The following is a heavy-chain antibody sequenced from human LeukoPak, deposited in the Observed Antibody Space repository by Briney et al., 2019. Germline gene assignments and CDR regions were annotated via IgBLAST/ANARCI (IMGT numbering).Heavy chain of an antibody. J-gene: IGHJ5*02. CDR2: IYPGDSDT. D-gene: IGHD2-2*01. CDR3: VRVRGSTLRAIWFDP. V-gene: IGHV5-51*01. Sequence: GESLKISCKGSGYSFTNYWIGWVRQMPGKGLEWMGIIYPGDSDTRYSPSFQGQVTFSADKSISTTYLQWSSLKASDTAMYYCVRVRGSTLRAIWFDPWGQGTLVTASS. CDR1: GYSFTNYW.